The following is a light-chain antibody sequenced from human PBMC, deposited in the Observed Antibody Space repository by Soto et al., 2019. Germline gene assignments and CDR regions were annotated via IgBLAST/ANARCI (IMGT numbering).Light chain of an antibody. CDR2: GAS. V-gene: IGKV3-15*01. CDR3: QQYYTWPIT. Sequence: EIVMTQSPATLSVAPGERVTFSCRASQGVSRKLAWYQHKPGQAPRLLISGASTGATGIPARFSGSGSGTEFTLTISSLQSEDCAVYYCQQYYTWPITFGGGTKVDIX. J-gene: IGKJ4*01. CDR1: QGVSRK.